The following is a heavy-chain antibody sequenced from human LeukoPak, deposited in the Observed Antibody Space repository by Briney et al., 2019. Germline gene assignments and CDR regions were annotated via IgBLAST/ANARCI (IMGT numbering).Heavy chain of an antibody. D-gene: IGHD3-22*01. Sequence: GGSLRLSCAASGFTFSSYWMSWVRQAPGKGLEWVANIKQDGSEKYYVDSVKGRFTISRDNAKNSLYLQMNSLRAEDTAVYYCARTMAWYYYDSSGYPPYFDYWGQGTLVTVSS. CDR1: GFTFSSYW. CDR2: IKQDGSEK. V-gene: IGHV3-7*01. CDR3: ARTMAWYYYDSSGYPPYFDY. J-gene: IGHJ4*02.